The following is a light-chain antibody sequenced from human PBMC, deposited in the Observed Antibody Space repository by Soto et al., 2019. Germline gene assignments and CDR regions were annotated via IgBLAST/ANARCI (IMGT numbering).Light chain of an antibody. CDR1: SSYVGSYNR. V-gene: IGLV2-18*02. J-gene: IGLJ1*01. CDR3: NSYTGSSTYV. Sequence: QSALTQPPSVSGSPGQSVAISCTGTSSYVGSYNRVSWYQQPPGAAPKLMIYEVSNRPSGVPDRFSGSKSGNTASLTISGLQAEDEADHYCNSYTGSSTYVFGTGTKVTVL. CDR2: EVS.